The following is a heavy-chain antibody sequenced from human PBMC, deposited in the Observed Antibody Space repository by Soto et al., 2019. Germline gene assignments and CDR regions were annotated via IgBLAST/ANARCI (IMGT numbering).Heavy chain of an antibody. CDR1: GYTFTSYG. CDR3: ARDPGGIVVVVAATDAFDI. D-gene: IGHD2-15*01. V-gene: IGHV1-18*01. Sequence: ASVKVSCKASGYTFTSYGISWVRHAPGQGLEWMGWISAYNGNTNYAQKLQGRVTMTTDTSTSTAYMELRSLRSDDTAVYYCARDPGGIVVVVAATDAFDIWGQGTMVTVSS. J-gene: IGHJ3*02. CDR2: ISAYNGNT.